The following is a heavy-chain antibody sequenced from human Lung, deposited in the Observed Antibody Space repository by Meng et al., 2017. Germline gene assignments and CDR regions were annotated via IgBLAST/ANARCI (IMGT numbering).Heavy chain of an antibody. V-gene: IGHV4-34*01. J-gene: IGHJ4*02. CDR1: GGSFSDYY. CDR2: INHSGST. CDR3: ARRGLWLDPQNFDY. Sequence: QVKLHKWVAGLWNPSETQSLTCGVSGGSFSDYYWSWTRQPPGKGLEWIGEINHSGSTNYNPSLESRATISVDTSQNQFSLKLSSVTAADTAVYYCARRGLWLDPQNFDYWGQGTLVTVSS. D-gene: IGHD6-19*01.